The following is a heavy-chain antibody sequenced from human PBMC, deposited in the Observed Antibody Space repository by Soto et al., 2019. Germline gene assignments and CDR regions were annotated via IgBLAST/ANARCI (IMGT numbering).Heavy chain of an antibody. CDR2: ISGSGGST. Sequence: EVQLLESGGGLVQPGGSLRLSCAASGFTFSSYAMSWVRQAPGKGLEWVSAISGSGGSTYYADSVKGRFTISRDNSKNTLYLQMNSLRAEDTAVYYCAKAEDCSGGSCYPAPLNWFDPWGQGTLVTVSS. CDR3: AKAEDCSGGSCYPAPLNWFDP. CDR1: GFTFSSYA. V-gene: IGHV3-23*01. D-gene: IGHD2-15*01. J-gene: IGHJ5*02.